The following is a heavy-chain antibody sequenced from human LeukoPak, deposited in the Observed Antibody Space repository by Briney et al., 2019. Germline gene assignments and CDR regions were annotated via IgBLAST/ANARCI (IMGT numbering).Heavy chain of an antibody. D-gene: IGHD1-26*01. J-gene: IGHJ4*02. CDR3: ARQSGSYSRTFDY. V-gene: IGHV4-61*02. CDR2: IYTSGST. CDR1: GGSISTGSCF. Sequence: SETLSLTSTVSGGSISTGSCFWSWIRQLAGKGLEWVGRIYTSGSTNYNPSLKSRVTISVDTSKNQFSLELSSVPAADTAVYYCARQSGSYSRTFDYWGQGTLVTVSS.